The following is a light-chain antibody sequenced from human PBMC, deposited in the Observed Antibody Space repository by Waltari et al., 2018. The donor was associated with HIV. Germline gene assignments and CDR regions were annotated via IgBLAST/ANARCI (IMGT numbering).Light chain of an antibody. V-gene: IGKV3-15*01. J-gene: IGKJ1*01. CDR1: QSVSTK. CDR3: QQYSTWPPWT. Sequence: EIVLTQSPATLSVFPGERATLSCRDSQSVSTKLAWYRQKPGQSPRLLIYDASTRATGIPARFSGSGSGTEFTLTIISLQSEDFALYFCQQYSTWPPWTFGQGTQLEIK. CDR2: DAS.